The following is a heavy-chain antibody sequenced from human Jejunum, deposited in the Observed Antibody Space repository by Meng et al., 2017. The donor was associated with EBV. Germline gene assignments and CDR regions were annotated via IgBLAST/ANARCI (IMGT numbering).Heavy chain of an antibody. Sequence: VESGGGLVRPGGFLRLSCAASGFNFSDYYMSWFRQAPGRGLEWVSYISSSGTTIFYADSVQGRFTISRDNAKNSVFLQMRSLTVEDTAVYYCARGAVLSLRSQFDPWGQGTLVTVSS. CDR2: ISSSGTTI. V-gene: IGHV3-11*01. CDR1: GFNFSDYY. D-gene: IGHD4-17*01. J-gene: IGHJ5*02. CDR3: ARGAVLSLRSQFDP.